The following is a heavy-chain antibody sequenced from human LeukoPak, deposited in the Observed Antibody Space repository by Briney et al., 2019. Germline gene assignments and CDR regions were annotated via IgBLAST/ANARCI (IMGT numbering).Heavy chain of an antibody. D-gene: IGHD3/OR15-3a*01. Sequence: GGSLRLSCAASGFTFSTYSMNWVRQAPGKGLEWVSYIGIDSSIIYNADSVKGRFTISRDNARTSVYLQMNSLRAEDTAVYYCARWAGFLDVWGKGTTVTVSS. CDR3: ARWAGFLDV. CDR2: IGIDSSII. CDR1: GFTFSTYS. V-gene: IGHV3-48*01. J-gene: IGHJ6*04.